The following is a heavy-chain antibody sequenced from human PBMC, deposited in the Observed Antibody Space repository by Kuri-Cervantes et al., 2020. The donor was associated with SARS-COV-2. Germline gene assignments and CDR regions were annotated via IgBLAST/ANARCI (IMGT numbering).Heavy chain of an antibody. Sequence: ASVKVSCKVSGYTLTELSMHWVRQAPGKGLEWMGGFDPEDGETIYAQKFQGRVTMPEDTSTDTAYMELSSLRSEDTAVYYCAREPDVNRGYSGYDGFLDVWGKGTTVTVSS. CDR3: AREPDVNRGYSGYDGFLDV. D-gene: IGHD5-12*01. V-gene: IGHV1-24*01. J-gene: IGHJ6*04. CDR1: GYTLTELS. CDR2: FDPEDGET.